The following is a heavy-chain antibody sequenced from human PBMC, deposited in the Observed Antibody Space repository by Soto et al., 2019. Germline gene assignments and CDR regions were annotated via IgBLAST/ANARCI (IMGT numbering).Heavy chain of an antibody. D-gene: IGHD2-2*01. CDR3: ASASTPVDFDS. J-gene: IGHJ4*02. Sequence: QVHLVQSGGGVKKPGASVKVSCKASGYTFTNYGVNWVRQAPGQGLEWMGWINTYNGNTNYAQRLQGRVTLTTDTPRPTPSWGRRSLSSDARAVYCWASASTPVDFDSGGQGPLVTVSS. CDR2: INTYNGNT. V-gene: IGHV1-18*01. CDR1: GYTFTNYG.